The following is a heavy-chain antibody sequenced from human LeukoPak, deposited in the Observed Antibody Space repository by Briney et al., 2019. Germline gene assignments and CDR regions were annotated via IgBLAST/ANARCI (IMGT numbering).Heavy chain of an antibody. J-gene: IGHJ5*02. Sequence: PSETLSLTCAVYGGSFSGYYWSWIRQPPGKGLEWIGEINHSGSTNYNPSLKSRVTISVDTSKNQFSLKLSSVTAADTAVYYCARGENYDFWSGYYWFAWFDPWGQGTLGTVSS. CDR2: INHSGST. V-gene: IGHV4-34*01. CDR1: GGSFSGYY. CDR3: ARGENYDFWSGYYWFAWFDP. D-gene: IGHD3-3*01.